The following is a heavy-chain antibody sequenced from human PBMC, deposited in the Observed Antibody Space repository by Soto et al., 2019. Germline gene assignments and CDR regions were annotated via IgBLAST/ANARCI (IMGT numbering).Heavy chain of an antibody. CDR3: ARDRSRGYYDSSGYYLAYYYYGMDV. CDR2: ISSSSSYI. D-gene: IGHD3-22*01. J-gene: IGHJ6*02. Sequence: GGSLRLSCAASGVTFSSYSMNWIRQAPGKGLEWVSSISSSSSYIYYADSVKGRFTISRDNAKNSLYLQMNSLRAEDTAVYYCARDRSRGYYDSSGYYLAYYYYGMDVWGQGTTVTVSS. CDR1: GVTFSSYS. V-gene: IGHV3-21*01.